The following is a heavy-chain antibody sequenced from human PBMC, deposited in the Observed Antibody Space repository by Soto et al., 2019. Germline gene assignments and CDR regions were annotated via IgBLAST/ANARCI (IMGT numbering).Heavy chain of an antibody. D-gene: IGHD2-2*01. J-gene: IGHJ6*02. CDR3: AKDQPAATYYGMDV. CDR2: ISWDGGST. CDR1: GFTFDDYT. Sequence: GGSLRLSCAASGFTFDDYTMHWVRQAPGKGLEWVSLISWDGGSTYYADSVKGRFTISRDNSKNSLYLQMNSLRTEDTALYYCAKDQPAATYYGMDVWGQGTTVTVSS. V-gene: IGHV3-43*01.